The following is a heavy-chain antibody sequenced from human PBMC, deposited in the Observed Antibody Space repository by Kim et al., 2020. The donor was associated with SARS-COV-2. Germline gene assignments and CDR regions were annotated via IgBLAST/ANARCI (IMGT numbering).Heavy chain of an antibody. CDR3: AKDQGSGYSYVDSGYGMDV. D-gene: IGHD5-18*01. Sequence: GGSLRLSCAASGFTFSRYGMHWVRQAPGKGLEWVAVISYDGSNKYYADSVKGRFTISRDNSKNTLYLQMNSLRAEDTAVYYCAKDQGSGYSYVDSGYGMDVWGQGTTVTVSS. J-gene: IGHJ6*02. V-gene: IGHV3-30*18. CDR2: ISYDGSNK. CDR1: GFTFSRYG.